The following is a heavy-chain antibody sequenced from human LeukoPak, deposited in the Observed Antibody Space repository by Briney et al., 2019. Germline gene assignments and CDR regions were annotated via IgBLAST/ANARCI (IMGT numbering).Heavy chain of an antibody. CDR2: IYYSGST. Sequence: PSETLSLTCTVSGGSISSSSYYWGWIRQPPGKGLEWIGSIYYSGSTYYNPSLKSRVTISVDTSKNRFSLKLSSVTAADTAVYYCANCARRYSSTSCRNAFDIWGQGTMVTVSS. D-gene: IGHD2-2*01. J-gene: IGHJ3*02. CDR3: ANCARRYSSTSCRNAFDI. V-gene: IGHV4-39*01. CDR1: GGSISSSSYY.